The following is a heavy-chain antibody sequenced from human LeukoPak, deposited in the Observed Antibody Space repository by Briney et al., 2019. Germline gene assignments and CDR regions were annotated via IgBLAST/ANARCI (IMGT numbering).Heavy chain of an antibody. CDR2: IYYSGST. CDR1: GGSISSYY. J-gene: IGHJ4*02. D-gene: IGHD3-22*01. V-gene: IGHV4-59*12. Sequence: PSETLSLTCTVSGGSISSYYWSWIRQPPGKGLEWIGYIYYSGSTNYNPSLKSRVTISVDTSKNQFSLKLNTVTAADTAVYYCARDSPYDPTGYFDYWGQGTLVTVSS. CDR3: ARDSPYDPTGYFDY.